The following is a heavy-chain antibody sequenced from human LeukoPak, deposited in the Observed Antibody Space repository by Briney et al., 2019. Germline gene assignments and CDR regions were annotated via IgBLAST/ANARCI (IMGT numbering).Heavy chain of an antibody. J-gene: IGHJ4*02. Sequence: SQTLSLTCSVSGGSISSGSYYWSWIRQPAGKGLEWIGRIYINGSTNYNPSLKSRVTISVDTSKNQFPLKLSSVTAADTAVYYCASILNYDSSRYYYAVDYWGQGTLVTVSS. CDR1: GGSISSGSYY. V-gene: IGHV4-61*02. D-gene: IGHD3-22*01. CDR3: ASILNYDSSRYYYAVDY. CDR2: IYINGST.